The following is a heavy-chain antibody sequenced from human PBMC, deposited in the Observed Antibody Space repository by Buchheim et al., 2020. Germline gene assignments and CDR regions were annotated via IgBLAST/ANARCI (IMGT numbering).Heavy chain of an antibody. J-gene: IGHJ6*02. D-gene: IGHD7-27*01. CDR3: ARVARELGLEKHYAGAVYYYYGMDV. Sequence: QVQLQESGPGLVKPSQTLSLTCTVSGGSISSGDYYWSWIRQPPGKGLEWIGYIYYSGSTYYNPSLKSRVTISVDTSKNQFSLKLSSVTAADTAVYYCARVARELGLEKHYAGAVYYYYGMDVWGQGTT. V-gene: IGHV4-30-4*01. CDR1: GGSISSGDYY. CDR2: IYYSGST.